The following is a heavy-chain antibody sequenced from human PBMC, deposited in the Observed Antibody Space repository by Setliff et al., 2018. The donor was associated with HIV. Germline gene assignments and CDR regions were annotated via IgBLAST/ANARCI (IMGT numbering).Heavy chain of an antibody. Sequence: PSETLSLTCTVSGGSISSHYWIWIRQPPGKGLEWIGYIHYSGSSYYNPSLKSRVTISVDTSKNQFSVKLSSVTAADTAVCYCARVLNPSDAFDIWGQGTMVTVSS. CDR1: GGSISSHY. CDR2: IHYSGSS. CDR3: ARVLNPSDAFDI. J-gene: IGHJ3*02. V-gene: IGHV4-59*11.